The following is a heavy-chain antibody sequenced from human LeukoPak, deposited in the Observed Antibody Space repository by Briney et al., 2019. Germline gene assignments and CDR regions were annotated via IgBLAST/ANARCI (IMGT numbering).Heavy chain of an antibody. CDR3: ARAIQLWTSIDY. Sequence: GGSLRLSCAASGFTFSSYGMHWVRQAPGKGLEWVAVIWYDASNKYYADSVKGRFTISRDNSKTTLCLQMNSLRAEDTSVYYGARAIQLWTSIDYWGQGTLVTVSS. V-gene: IGHV3-33*01. CDR1: GFTFSSYG. J-gene: IGHJ4*02. D-gene: IGHD5-18*01. CDR2: IWYDASNK.